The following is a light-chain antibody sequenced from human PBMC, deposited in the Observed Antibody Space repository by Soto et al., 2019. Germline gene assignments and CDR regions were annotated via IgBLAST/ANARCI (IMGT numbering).Light chain of an antibody. CDR3: SSYTNGRTLVL. CDR1: SSDVGGYNF. V-gene: IGLV2-14*01. J-gene: IGLJ2*01. CDR2: EVS. Sequence: QSALTQPASVSGSPGQSITISCTGTSSDVGGYNFVSWYQHHPGKAPKLIIYEVSNRPSGVSNRFSASKSGNTASLTIFGLQAEDEADYYCSSYTNGRTLVLFGGGTKLTVL.